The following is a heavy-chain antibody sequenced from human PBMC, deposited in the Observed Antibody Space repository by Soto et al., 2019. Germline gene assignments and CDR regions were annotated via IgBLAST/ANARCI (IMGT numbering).Heavy chain of an antibody. D-gene: IGHD2-8*01. CDR2: IIPIFGTA. Sequence: QVQLVQSGAEVKKPGSSVKVSCKASGGTFSSYAISWVRQAPGQGLEWMGGIIPIFGTANYAQKFQGRVTMTADESTSTAYMERSSLRSEDKAVYYCAREYAGFDYWGQGTLVAVSS. CDR3: AREYAGFDY. V-gene: IGHV1-69*12. J-gene: IGHJ4*02. CDR1: GGTFSSYA.